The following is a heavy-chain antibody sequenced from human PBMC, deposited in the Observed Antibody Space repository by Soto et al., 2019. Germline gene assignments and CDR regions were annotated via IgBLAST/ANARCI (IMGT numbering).Heavy chain of an antibody. CDR2: IYYSGST. J-gene: IGHJ6*02. CDR1: GGSISSSSYY. CDR3: ATSTWGFGELLPPFHYGMDV. D-gene: IGHD3-10*01. V-gene: IGHV4-39*01. Sequence: SETLSLTCTVSGGSISSSSYYWGWIRQPPGKGLEWIGSIYYSGSTYYNPSLKSRVTISVDTSKNQFSLKLSSVTAADTAVYYCATSTWGFGELLPPFHYGMDVWGQGTTVTVSS.